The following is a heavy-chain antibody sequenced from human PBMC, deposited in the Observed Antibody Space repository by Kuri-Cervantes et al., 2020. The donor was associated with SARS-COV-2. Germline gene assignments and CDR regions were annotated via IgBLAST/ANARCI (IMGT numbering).Heavy chain of an antibody. Sequence: GGSLRLSCAASGFTVSSNYMSWVRQAPGKGLEWVSVIYSGGSTYYADSVKGRFTISRDNSKNTLYLQMNSLRAEDTAVYYCALGPRFLEWLFPFDYWGQGTLVTVSS. CDR2: IYSGGST. CDR3: ALGPRFLEWLFPFDY. V-gene: IGHV3-53*01. J-gene: IGHJ4*02. D-gene: IGHD3-3*01. CDR1: GFTVSSNY.